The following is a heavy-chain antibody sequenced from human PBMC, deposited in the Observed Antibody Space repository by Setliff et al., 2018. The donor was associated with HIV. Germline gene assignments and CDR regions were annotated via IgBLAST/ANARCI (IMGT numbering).Heavy chain of an antibody. CDR2: INHSGSI. V-gene: IGHV4-34*01. Sequence: SETLSLTCAVYGGSFRGYYWSWIRQPPGKGLEWIGEINHSGSINDNPSLKSRVTTSVDTSKNQFSLKLRSVTAADTAVYYCARRVYYDFWSGYYLSISKWFDPWGQGILVTVSS. D-gene: IGHD3-3*01. CDR3: ARRVYYDFWSGYYLSISKWFDP. CDR1: GGSFRGYY. J-gene: IGHJ5*02.